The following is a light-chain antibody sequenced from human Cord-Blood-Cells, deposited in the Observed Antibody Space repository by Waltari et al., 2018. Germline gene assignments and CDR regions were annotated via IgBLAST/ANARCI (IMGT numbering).Light chain of an antibody. CDR1: QSVLYSSNNKNY. CDR2: WAS. V-gene: IGKV4-1*01. Sequence: DIVMTQSPDSLAVSLCARATIHCKSSQSVLYSSNNKNYLAWFQQKPGQPPKLLIYWASTRESGVPDRFSGSGSGTDFTLTISSLQAEDVAVYYCQQYYSTPFTFGPGTKVDIK. J-gene: IGKJ3*01. CDR3: QQYYSTPFT.